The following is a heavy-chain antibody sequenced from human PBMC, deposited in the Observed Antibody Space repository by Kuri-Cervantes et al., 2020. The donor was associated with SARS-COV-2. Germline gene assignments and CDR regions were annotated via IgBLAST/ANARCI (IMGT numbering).Heavy chain of an antibody. CDR2: ISSSSSTI. CDR3: ARGTQGTGHDILTGYYGGYYFDY. J-gene: IGHJ4*02. D-gene: IGHD3-9*01. V-gene: IGHV3-48*01. Sequence: GGSLRLSCAASGFTFSSYSMNWVRQAPGKGLEWVSYISSSSSTIYNSDSVKGPFTISRDNAKHSLYLQMNSLRAEETAVYYCARGTQGTGHDILTGYYGGYYFDYWDQGTLVTVSS. CDR1: GFTFSSYS.